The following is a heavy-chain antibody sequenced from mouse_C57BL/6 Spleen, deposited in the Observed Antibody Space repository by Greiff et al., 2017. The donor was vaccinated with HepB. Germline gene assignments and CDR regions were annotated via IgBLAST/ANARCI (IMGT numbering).Heavy chain of an antibody. CDR1: GYTFTSYD. CDR2: IYPRDGST. D-gene: IGHD1-1*01. Sequence: QVQLKESGPELMKPGASVKLSCKASGYTFTSYDINWVKQRPGQGLEWIGWIYPRDGSTKYNEKFKGKATLTVDTSSSTAYMELHSLTSEDSAVYFCARGTVVAKDWYFDVWGTGTTVTVSS. J-gene: IGHJ1*03. CDR3: ARGTVVAKDWYFDV. V-gene: IGHV1-85*01.